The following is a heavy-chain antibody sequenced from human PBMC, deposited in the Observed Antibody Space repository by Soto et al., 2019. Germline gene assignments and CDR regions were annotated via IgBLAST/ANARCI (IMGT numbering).Heavy chain of an antibody. Sequence: QVQLVESGGGVVQPGRSLRLSCAASGFTFSSYCMHWVRQAPGKGLEWVAVISYDGSNKYYADSVKCRFTISRDNSKNTLYLQMNSLRAEDTAVYYYAKDRGWYGDFYGMDVWGQGTTITVSS. CDR1: GFTFSSYC. CDR3: AKDRGWYGDFYGMDV. J-gene: IGHJ6*02. D-gene: IGHD6-19*01. CDR2: ISYDGSNK. V-gene: IGHV3-30*18.